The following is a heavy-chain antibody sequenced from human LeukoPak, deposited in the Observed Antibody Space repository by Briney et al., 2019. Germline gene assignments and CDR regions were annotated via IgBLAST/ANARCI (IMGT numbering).Heavy chain of an antibody. CDR2: FNSDGRGT. Sequence: GGSLRLSCAASGFTFSTYWMHWVRQAPGKGLVWVSRFNSDGRGTFYADSVKGRFTISRDNAKNTLYLQMNSLRAEDTAIYYCARGRYYLDSWGQGTLVTVSS. J-gene: IGHJ4*02. CDR3: ARGRYYLDS. D-gene: IGHD4-17*01. CDR1: GFTFSTYW. V-gene: IGHV3-74*01.